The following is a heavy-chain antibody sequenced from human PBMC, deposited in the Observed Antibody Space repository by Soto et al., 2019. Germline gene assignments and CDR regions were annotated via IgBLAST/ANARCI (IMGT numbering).Heavy chain of an antibody. D-gene: IGHD2-2*01. CDR1: GFTFSSYG. CDR2: ISYDGSNK. J-gene: IGHJ4*02. CDR3: AKCGGGTNCYYFDY. Sequence: QVQLVESGGGVVQPGRSLRLSCAASGFTFSSYGMHWVRQAPGKGLEWVAVISYDGSNKYYADSVKGRFTISRDKSKNTLYLQMNSLRAEDTAVYYCAKCGGGTNCYYFDYWGQGTLVTVSS. V-gene: IGHV3-30*18.